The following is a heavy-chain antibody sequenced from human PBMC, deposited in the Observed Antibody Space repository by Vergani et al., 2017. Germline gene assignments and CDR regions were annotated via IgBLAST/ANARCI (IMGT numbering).Heavy chain of an antibody. CDR1: GFSFSGYW. CDR3: VRARGSSPCFMSNWFDS. J-gene: IGHJ5*01. V-gene: IGHV3-74*01. Sequence: EVQLVESGGGLIHPGGSLRLSCEGSGFSFSGYWMHWVRQSPEKGLVWVARIKSDGSITNYADSVKGRFTISRDNAKNTLYLEMNSLRGDDTAIYYCVRARGSSPCFMSNWFDSWGQGTLVTVSS. CDR2: IKSDGSIT. D-gene: IGHD2-2*01.